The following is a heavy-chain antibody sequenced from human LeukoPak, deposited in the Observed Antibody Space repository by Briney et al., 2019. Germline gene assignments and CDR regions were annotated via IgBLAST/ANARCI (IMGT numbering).Heavy chain of an antibody. Sequence: PGGSLRLSCAAPGFSFSDYSMTCVRQAPGKGLEWVSSISRSSTYIYYADSVKGRFTISRDNAKNSLYLQMNSLKAEDTAVYYCARIATAGSYFDYWGQGTLVTVSS. CDR1: GFSFSDYS. CDR3: ARIATAGSYFDY. D-gene: IGHD6-13*01. CDR2: ISRSSTYI. V-gene: IGHV3-21*01. J-gene: IGHJ4*02.